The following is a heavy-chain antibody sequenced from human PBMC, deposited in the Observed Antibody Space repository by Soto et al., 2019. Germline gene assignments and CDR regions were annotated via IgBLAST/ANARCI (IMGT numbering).Heavy chain of an antibody. Sequence: GGSLRLSCAASGFSFSDHAMHWVRRAPGKGLEWVAHIKPDGSETKYVDSVKGRFTISRDNGKNSLSLQMNSLRAEVTAVYYCVRDAGWYNFEYWGQGVLVTVSS. CDR2: IKPDGSET. D-gene: IGHD6-19*01. CDR1: GFSFSDHA. J-gene: IGHJ4*02. V-gene: IGHV3-7*05. CDR3: VRDAGWYNFEY.